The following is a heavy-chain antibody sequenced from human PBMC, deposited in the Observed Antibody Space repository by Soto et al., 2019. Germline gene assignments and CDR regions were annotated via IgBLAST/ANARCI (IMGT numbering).Heavy chain of an antibody. J-gene: IGHJ5*02. CDR2: IYYSGST. CDR3: ARTYSSTWRGWFDP. D-gene: IGHD6-6*01. Sequence: SETLSLTCTVSGGSISSYYWSWIRQPPGKGLEWIGYIYYSGSTNYNPSLKSRVTISVDTSKNQFSLKLSSVTAADTAVYYCARTYSSTWRGWFDPWGQGTLVTV. V-gene: IGHV4-59*01. CDR1: GGSISSYY.